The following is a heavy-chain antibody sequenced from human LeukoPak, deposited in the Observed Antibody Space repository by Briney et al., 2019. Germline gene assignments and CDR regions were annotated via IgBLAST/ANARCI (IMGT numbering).Heavy chain of an antibody. CDR3: AKVGSCSSTSCRYYYYYYMDV. Sequence: GGSLRLSCAASGFTFSSYWMSWVRQAPGKGLEWVANIKQDGSEKYYVDSVKGRFTISRDNAKNSLYLQMNSLRAEDTAVYYCAKVGSCSSTSCRYYYYYYMDVWGKGTTATVSS. D-gene: IGHD2-2*01. CDR1: GFTFSSYW. CDR2: IKQDGSEK. J-gene: IGHJ6*03. V-gene: IGHV3-7*01.